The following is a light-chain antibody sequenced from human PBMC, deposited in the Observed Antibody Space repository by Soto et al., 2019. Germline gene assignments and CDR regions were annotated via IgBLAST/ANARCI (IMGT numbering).Light chain of an antibody. J-gene: IGLJ1*01. V-gene: IGLV2-14*01. CDR2: DVS. CDR1: SSDVGDYNY. Sequence: QSVLTQPASVSGSPGQSITISCTGTSSDVGDYNYVSWYQQHPGKAPKLMIYDVSNRPSGVSNRFSGSKSGNTASLTISGLQAEDEADYYCSSYTSSSTSSSTLYVFGTGTQGHRP. CDR3: SSYTSSSTSSSTLYV.